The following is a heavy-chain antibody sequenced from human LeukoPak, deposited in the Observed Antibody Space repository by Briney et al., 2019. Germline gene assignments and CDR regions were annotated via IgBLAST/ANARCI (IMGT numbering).Heavy chain of an antibody. J-gene: IGHJ4*02. D-gene: IGHD3-22*01. CDR1: GGTFSSYA. Sequence: GASVKVSCKASGGTFSSYAISWVRQAPGQGLEWMGGIIPIFGTANYAQKFQGRVTITADECTSTAYMELSSLRSEDTAVYYCARGSGYYYYFDYWGQGTLVTVSS. CDR2: IIPIFGTA. V-gene: IGHV1-69*13. CDR3: ARGSGYYYYFDY.